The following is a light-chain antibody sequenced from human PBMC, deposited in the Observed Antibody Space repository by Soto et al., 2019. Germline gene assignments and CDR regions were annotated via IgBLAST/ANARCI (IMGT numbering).Light chain of an antibody. CDR3: SSYAGSNNFV. J-gene: IGLJ1*01. V-gene: IGLV2-8*01. CDR1: SSDVGGYNY. Sequence: SVLTQPPSASGSPGQSVTISCTGTSSDVGGYNYVSWYQQHPGKAPKLMIYEVSERPSGVPGRFSGSKSSNTASLTVSGLQAEDEADYYCSSYAGSNNFVFGTGTKVTVL. CDR2: EVS.